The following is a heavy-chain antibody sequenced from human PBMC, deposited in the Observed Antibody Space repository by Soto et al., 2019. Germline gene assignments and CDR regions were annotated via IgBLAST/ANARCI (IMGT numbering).Heavy chain of an antibody. V-gene: IGHV1-2*04. CDR2: INPNSGGT. CDR3: ARDLTGYCSGGSCYPGAGAFDI. CDR1: GYTFTRSG. Sequence: ASVKVSCKVSGYTFTRSGISWVRQAPGQGLEWMGWINPNSGGTNYAQKFQGWVTMTRDTSISTAYMELSRLRSDDTAVYYCARDLTGYCSGGSCYPGAGAFDIWGQGTMVTVSS. J-gene: IGHJ3*02. D-gene: IGHD2-15*01.